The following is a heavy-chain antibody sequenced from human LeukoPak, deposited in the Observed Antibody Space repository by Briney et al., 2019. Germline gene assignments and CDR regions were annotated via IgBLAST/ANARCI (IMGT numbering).Heavy chain of an antibody. Sequence: GGSLRLSCAASGFTFSSYWMHWVRQAPGKGLVWVSRINSDGGSTSYADSVKGRFTISRDNAKNTLYLQMNSLRAEDTAVYYCARLDRGYYDFWSGYYTGGGFDPWGQGTLVTVSS. D-gene: IGHD3-3*01. CDR2: INSDGGST. V-gene: IGHV3-74*01. CDR3: ARLDRGYYDFWSGYYTGGGFDP. CDR1: GFTFSSYW. J-gene: IGHJ5*02.